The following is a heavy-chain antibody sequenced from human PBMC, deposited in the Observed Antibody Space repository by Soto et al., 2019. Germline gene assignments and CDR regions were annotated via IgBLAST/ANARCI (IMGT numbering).Heavy chain of an antibody. CDR1: GYTFINYG. CDR3: ARGSLQNNWFDP. D-gene: IGHD4-4*01. Sequence: GASVKVSCKASGYTFINYGISWVRQAPGQGLEWMGWISVYNGNTNYVQRLQGRVTMTTDTSTSTAYMELTSLRSDDTAVYYCARGSLQNNWFDPWGQGTLVTVSS. V-gene: IGHV1-18*04. CDR2: ISVYNGNT. J-gene: IGHJ5*02.